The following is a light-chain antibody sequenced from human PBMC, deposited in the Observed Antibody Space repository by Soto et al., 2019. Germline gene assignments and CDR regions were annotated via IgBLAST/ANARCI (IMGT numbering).Light chain of an antibody. CDR2: AAS. CDR1: QDIGNS. Sequence: DIHMTQSPSSLSGSVGDRVTITCQASQDIGNSVNWYQQKPGKAPKLLLSAASNLETGDPLRFSGSGSGTDFAFIISSLQPEDVATYFCQQYGSLPITFGQGTRLEIK. V-gene: IGKV1-33*01. J-gene: IGKJ5*01. CDR3: QQYGSLPIT.